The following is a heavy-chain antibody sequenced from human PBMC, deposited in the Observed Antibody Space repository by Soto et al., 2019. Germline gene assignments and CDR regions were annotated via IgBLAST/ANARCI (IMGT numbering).Heavy chain of an antibody. Sequence: PGKGLEWIGYIYYSGSTYYNPSLKSRVTISVDTSKNQFSLKLSSVTAADTAVYYCAIGYGYCSGGSCYFPLSAPWGHGTLVPVS. J-gene: IGHJ5*02. D-gene: IGHD2-15*01. V-gene: IGHV4-30-4*01. CDR2: IYYSGST. CDR3: AIGYGYCSGGSCYFPLSAP.